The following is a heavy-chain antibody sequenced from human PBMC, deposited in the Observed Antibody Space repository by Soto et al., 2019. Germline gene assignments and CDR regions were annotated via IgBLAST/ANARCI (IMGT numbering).Heavy chain of an antibody. D-gene: IGHD6-6*01. CDR3: AGGSSKSWFEP. Sequence: SETLSLTCTVSGGSISSGGYYWSWIRQHPGKGLEWIGYIYYNGNTYYNTSLKSRVSISLDTSKNQFSLNLRSATAADTAVYYGAGGSSKSWFEPWGQGTLVAVSS. CDR2: IYYNGNT. CDR1: GGSISSGGYY. J-gene: IGHJ5*02. V-gene: IGHV4-31*03.